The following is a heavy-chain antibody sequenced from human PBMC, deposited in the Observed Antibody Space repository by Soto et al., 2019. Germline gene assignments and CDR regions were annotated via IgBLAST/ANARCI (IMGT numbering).Heavy chain of an antibody. CDR2: INHSGSA. CDR3: SRVSDY. V-gene: IGHV4-34*01. CDR1: GGSFIDYS. Sequence: QVLLQQWGAGRLKPSETLSLTCAVYGGSFIDYSWGWIRQSPGTGLEWIGEINHSGSANYNPSLKSRVTISVDTSKNQFSLNLYSVTAADAAVYSCSRVSDYCSQGTLVTVSS. J-gene: IGHJ4*02.